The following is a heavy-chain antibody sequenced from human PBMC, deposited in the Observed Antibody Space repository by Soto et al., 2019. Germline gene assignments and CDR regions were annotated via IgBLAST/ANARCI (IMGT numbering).Heavy chain of an antibody. CDR1: TGYA. V-gene: IGHV3-23*01. J-gene: IGHJ5*02. D-gene: IGHD3-9*01. Sequence: GSLRLSCTALTGYAMSWVRRGPGKGLEWISTISPTGNTHYADSVEGRFTISRDDSKNTFYLQMNNLRADDTGVYYCAKDPSTGHADLWGQGTLVTVSS. CDR3: AKDPSTGHADL. CDR2: ISPTGNT.